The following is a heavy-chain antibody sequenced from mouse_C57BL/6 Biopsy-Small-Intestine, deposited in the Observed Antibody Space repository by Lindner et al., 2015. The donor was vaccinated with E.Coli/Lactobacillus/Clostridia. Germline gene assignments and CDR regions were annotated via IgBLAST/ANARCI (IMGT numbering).Heavy chain of an antibody. Sequence: SVKVSCKASGYLFTGYYIHWVRQAPGQGLEWMGCINPSSGDTNRAQRFRGRITMTRDTSITTAYMELNRLTSNDTAVYYCTREPPRNTGTPGDYWGQGTLVTVSS. CDR1: GYLFTGYY. CDR3: TREPPRNTGTPGDY. V-gene: IGHV1-4*01. CDR2: INPSSGDT. J-gene: IGHJ4*01. D-gene: IGHD3-1*01.